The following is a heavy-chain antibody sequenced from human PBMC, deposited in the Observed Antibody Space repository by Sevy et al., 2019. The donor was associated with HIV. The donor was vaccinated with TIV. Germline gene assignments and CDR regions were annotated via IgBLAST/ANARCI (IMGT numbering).Heavy chain of an antibody. CDR1: GFTFSNYD. V-gene: IGHV3-13*01. CDR3: ARGRDFYSSSSPYNFDC. J-gene: IGHJ4*02. CDR2: IGTAGDT. D-gene: IGHD6-6*01. Sequence: GGSLRLSCAASGFTFSNYDMHWVRQATGEGLEWVSAIGTAGDTYYPGSVKGRFTISRENAKNSLYLQMNSLRAGDTAVYYCARGRDFYSSSSPYNFDCWGQGTLVTVSS.